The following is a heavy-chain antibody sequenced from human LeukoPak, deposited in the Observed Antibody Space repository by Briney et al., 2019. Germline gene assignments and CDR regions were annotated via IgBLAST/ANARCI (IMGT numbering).Heavy chain of an antibody. CDR1: GFTFRNNW. Sequence: GGPLRLSCAPSGFTFRNNWMSWFRRAQGKGLEWVANIKQDGSEKYYVDSVKGRFTISRDNAKNSLYLQMNSLRAEDTAVYYCAREWEYQLLYWFDPWGQGTLVTVSS. D-gene: IGHD2-2*01. V-gene: IGHV3-7*01. CDR2: IKQDGSEK. CDR3: AREWEYQLLYWFDP. J-gene: IGHJ5*02.